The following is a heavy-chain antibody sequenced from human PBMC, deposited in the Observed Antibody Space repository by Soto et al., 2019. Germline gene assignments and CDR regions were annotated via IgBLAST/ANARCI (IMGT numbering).Heavy chain of an antibody. J-gene: IGHJ5*02. Sequence: GGSLRLSCATSGFTFRTYAMSWVRQAPGEGLEWVSGIGNSGSNTYYADSVKGRFTISRDNSKNTLYLQMNSLRAEDTAVYYCAKEKISTSCCNWFDPWGQGTLVTVSS. V-gene: IGHV3-23*01. CDR3: AKEKISTSCCNWFDP. D-gene: IGHD2-2*01. CDR2: IGNSGSNT. CDR1: GFTFRTYA.